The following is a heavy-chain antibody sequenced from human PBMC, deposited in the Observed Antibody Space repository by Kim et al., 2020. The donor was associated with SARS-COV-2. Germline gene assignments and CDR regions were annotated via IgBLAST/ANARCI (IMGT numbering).Heavy chain of an antibody. CDR2: ISSDGSIT. J-gene: IGHJ6*02. CDR1: RFTFNNYW. CDR3: ARGFFRGGFDV. V-gene: IGHV3-74*01. Sequence: GGSLRLSCAVSRFTFNNYWINWVRHAPGKGLVWVSRISSDGSITNYADSVKGRFTMSRDNAENTLYLQMNSLRAEDTAVYYCARGFFRGGFDVWGQGTTGTVFS. D-gene: IGHD3-10*01.